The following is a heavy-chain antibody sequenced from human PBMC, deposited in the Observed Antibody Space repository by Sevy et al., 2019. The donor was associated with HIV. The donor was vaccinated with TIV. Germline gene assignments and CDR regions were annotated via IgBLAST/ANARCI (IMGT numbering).Heavy chain of an antibody. D-gene: IGHD4-17*01. J-gene: IGHJ6*02. CDR2: ISYDGSDK. CDR1: GFSIRSYG. CDR3: ARPRANYVDHYFFYAMDV. V-gene: IGHV3-30*03. Sequence: GGSLRLSCAASGFSIRSYGMHWVRQAPGKGLEWVALISYDGSDKYYADSVKGRFTISRDNFKNTLYLQMNSLTTEDTAVYYCARPRANYVDHYFFYAMDVWGQGTTVTVSS.